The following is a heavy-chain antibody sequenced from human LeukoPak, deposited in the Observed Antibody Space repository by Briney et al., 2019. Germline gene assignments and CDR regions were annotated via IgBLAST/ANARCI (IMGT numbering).Heavy chain of an antibody. D-gene: IGHD2/OR15-2a*01. CDR1: GFTVSSNY. CDR2: IYSGGST. V-gene: IGHV3-53*01. J-gene: IGHJ4*02. Sequence: GGSLRLSCAASGFTVSSNYMTWVRQAPGKGLEWVSVIYSGGSTYYSDSVKGRFTISRDNSKNTLYLQMDSLRADDTAVYYSARARSRTTGFDYWGQGTLATVSS. CDR3: ARARSRTTGFDY.